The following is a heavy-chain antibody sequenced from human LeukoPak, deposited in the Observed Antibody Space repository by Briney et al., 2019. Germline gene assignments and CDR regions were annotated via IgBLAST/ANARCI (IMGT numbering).Heavy chain of an antibody. D-gene: IGHD3-10*01. Sequence: GGSLRLSCAASGFTFSSYAMHWVRQAPGKGLEYVSAISSNGGSTYYANSVKGRFTISRDNSKNTLYLQMGSLRAEDMAVYYCARQLTMADAFDIWGQGTMVTVSS. CDR2: ISSNGGST. CDR1: GFTFSSYA. J-gene: IGHJ3*02. V-gene: IGHV3-64*01. CDR3: ARQLTMADAFDI.